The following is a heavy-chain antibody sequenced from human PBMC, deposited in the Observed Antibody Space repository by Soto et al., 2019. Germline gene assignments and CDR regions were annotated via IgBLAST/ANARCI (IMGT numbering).Heavy chain of an antibody. J-gene: IGHJ6*02. CDR2: IYYSGST. CDR3: AGIGYCTNGVCYTPYYYYYGMDV. Sequence: QVQLQESGPGLVKPSQTLSLTCTVSGGSISSGGYYWSWIRQHPGKGLEWIGYIYYSGSTYYNPSLKSRVTISVDTSKNQFSLKLSSVTAADTAVYYCAGIGYCTNGVCYTPYYYYYGMDVWGQGTTVTVSS. D-gene: IGHD2-8*01. CDR1: GGSISSGGYY. V-gene: IGHV4-31*03.